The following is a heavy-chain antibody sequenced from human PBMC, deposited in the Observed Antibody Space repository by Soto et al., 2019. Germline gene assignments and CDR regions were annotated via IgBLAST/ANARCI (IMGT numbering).Heavy chain of an antibody. V-gene: IGHV1-18*01. Sequence: QVQLVQSGAEVKKPGASVKVSCKASGYTFTSYDISWVRQAPGQGLEWMGWISTYSGNTNYAQKFRGRVTMTTDTSTGTAYMELRSLRSDDTDVYYCAREATDGWFDPWGQGTLVTVSS. CDR3: AREATDGWFDP. J-gene: IGHJ5*02. CDR1: GYTFTSYD. CDR2: ISTYSGNT.